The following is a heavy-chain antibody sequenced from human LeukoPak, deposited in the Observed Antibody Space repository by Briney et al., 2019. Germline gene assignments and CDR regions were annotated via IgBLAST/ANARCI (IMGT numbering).Heavy chain of an antibody. Sequence: ASVKVSCKASGYTFTSYYLHWVRHAPGQGLEWMGIINPSGGSTSYAQKFQGRVTMTRDTSTSTVYMELSSLRSEDTAVYYCARDQAGGTPLTHWGQGTLVTVSS. CDR1: GYTFTSYY. D-gene: IGHD3-16*01. CDR2: INPSGGST. CDR3: ARDQAGGTPLTH. J-gene: IGHJ4*02. V-gene: IGHV1-46*01.